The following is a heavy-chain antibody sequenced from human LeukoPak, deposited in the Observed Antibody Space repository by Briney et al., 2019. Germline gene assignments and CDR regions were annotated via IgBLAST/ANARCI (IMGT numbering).Heavy chain of an antibody. D-gene: IGHD2-21*02. Sequence: PGGSLRLSCAASGFTFSSYSMNWVRQAPGKGLEWVSSISSSSSYIYYADSVKGRFTISRDNAKNSLYLQMNSLRAEDTAVYYCARDPLTYCGGDCFPPVLGLKIDYWGQGTLVTVSS. CDR1: GFTFSSYS. V-gene: IGHV3-21*01. CDR3: ARDPLTYCGGDCFPPVLGLKIDY. CDR2: ISSSSSYI. J-gene: IGHJ4*02.